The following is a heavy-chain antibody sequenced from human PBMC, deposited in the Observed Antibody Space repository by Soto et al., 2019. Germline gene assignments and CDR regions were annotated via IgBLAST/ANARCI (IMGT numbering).Heavy chain of an antibody. J-gene: IGHJ4*02. V-gene: IGHV1-2*04. D-gene: IGHD2-2*01. Sequence: ASVKVSCKASGYTFTGYYMHWVRQAPGQGLEWMGWINPNSGGTNYAQKFQGWVTMTRDTSTSTVYMELSSLRSEDTAVYYCARDLRGYCSSTSCYAGFDYWGQGALVTVSS. CDR1: GYTFTGYY. CDR3: ARDLRGYCSSTSCYAGFDY. CDR2: INPNSGGT.